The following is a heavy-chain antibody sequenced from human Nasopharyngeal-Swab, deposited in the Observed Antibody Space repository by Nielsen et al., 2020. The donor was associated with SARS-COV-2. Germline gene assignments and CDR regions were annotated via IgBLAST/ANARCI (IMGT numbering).Heavy chain of an antibody. CDR3: VHSTGWRLDY. D-gene: IGHD6-19*01. CDR2: LYWDDDN. J-gene: IGHJ4*02. V-gene: IGHV2-5*02. Sequence: GPTLVKPSQTLTLTCTFSGFSLSTSKVGVSWVRQLPGKALEWLALLYWDDDNRYNPSLKSRITITKDTPKNHVVLTMTNMDPVDTATYFCVHSTGWRLDYWGQGTLVTVSS. CDR1: GFSLSTSKVG.